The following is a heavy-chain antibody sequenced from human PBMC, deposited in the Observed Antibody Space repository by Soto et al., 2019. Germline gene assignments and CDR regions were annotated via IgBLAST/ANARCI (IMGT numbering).Heavy chain of an antibody. CDR1: GFTFSSYD. CDR3: ALIGQQLIGTKLRDC. J-gene: IGHJ4*02. D-gene: IGHD6-13*01. V-gene: IGHV3-23*01. CDR2: ISASGGST. Sequence: EVQLLESGGDLVQPGGSLRLSCAAYGFTFSSYDMSWVRQAPGKGLEWVSGISASGGSTYYVDSVKGRFTISRDNSKNTLYLQMNSLRAEDTAVYYCALIGQQLIGTKLRDCWGQGTLVAVSS.